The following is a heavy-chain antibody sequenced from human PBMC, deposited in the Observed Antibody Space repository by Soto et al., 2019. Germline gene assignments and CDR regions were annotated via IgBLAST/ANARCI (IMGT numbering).Heavy chain of an antibody. D-gene: IGHD2-15*01. J-gene: IGHJ4*02. V-gene: IGHV4-39*01. CDR2: IYYSGST. Sequence: KSSETLSLTCTVSGGSISSSSYYLGWIRQPPGKGLEWIGSIYYSGSTYYNPSLKSRVTISVDTSKNQFSLKLSSVTAADTAVYYCERQYGYCSGGSCYYVPVWLYWGQGTLVTVSS. CDR3: ERQYGYCSGGSCYYVPVWLY. CDR1: GGSISSSSYY.